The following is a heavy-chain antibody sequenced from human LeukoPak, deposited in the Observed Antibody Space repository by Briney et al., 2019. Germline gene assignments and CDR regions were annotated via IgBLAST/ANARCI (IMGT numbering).Heavy chain of an antibody. Sequence: SETLSLTCIVSGGSISSSNYYWGWIRQSPGEGLEWIGSIYSRGSTYYNPSLKSRVIVSSDMSKNQFSLMLNSVTAADTAVYYCARDDIVVVTEAKVTNWFDPWGQGTLVTVSS. CDR3: ARDDIVVVTEAKVTNWFDP. CDR1: GGSISSSNYY. J-gene: IGHJ5*02. V-gene: IGHV4-39*07. CDR2: IYSRGST. D-gene: IGHD2-21*02.